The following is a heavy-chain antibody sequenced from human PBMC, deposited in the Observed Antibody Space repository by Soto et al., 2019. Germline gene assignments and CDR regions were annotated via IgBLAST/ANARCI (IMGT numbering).Heavy chain of an antibody. V-gene: IGHV3-33*01. J-gene: IGHJ6*03. Sequence: QVQLVESGGGVVQPGGSLRLSCAASAFTFSRNGMHWVRQAPGKGLQWVGVIWSDGSNQRYADSVKGRFTISRDNSKNMLNLKNNCQRTEDTAVYYCARERTFGENNHNYMDGGGTGITCTVPS. D-gene: IGHD3-10*01. CDR3: ARERTFGENNHNYMDG. CDR1: AFTFSRNG. CDR2: IWSDGSNQ.